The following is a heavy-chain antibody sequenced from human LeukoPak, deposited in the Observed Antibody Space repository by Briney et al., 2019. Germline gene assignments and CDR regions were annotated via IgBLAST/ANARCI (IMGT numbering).Heavy chain of an antibody. V-gene: IGHV1-2*02. CDR2: INPNSGGT. CDR3: ARDRSPWELGGSGW. Sequence: ASVKVSFKASGYTFAGYYMHWVRQAPGQGLEWMGWINPNSGGTNYAQKFQGRVTMTRDTSISTAYMELSRLRSDDTAVYYCARDRSPWELGGSGWWGQGTLVTVSS. CDR1: GYTFAGYY. J-gene: IGHJ4*02. D-gene: IGHD1-26*01.